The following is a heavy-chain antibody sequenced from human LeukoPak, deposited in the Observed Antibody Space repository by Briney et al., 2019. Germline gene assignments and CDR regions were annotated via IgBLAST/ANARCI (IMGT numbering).Heavy chain of an antibody. Sequence: SETLSLTCIVSVGSISSGDYYWSWIRQPAGKGLEWIGEIFHSGTTRYKASLESRVTMLLDKSKNQFSLRLNSVTAADTAVYFCARLRLSGGSFSVWWFDYWGQGIQVTVSS. CDR1: VGSISSGDYY. D-gene: IGHD1-26*01. CDR2: IFHSGTT. V-gene: IGHV4-61*10. CDR3: ARLRLSGGSFSVWWFDY. J-gene: IGHJ5*01.